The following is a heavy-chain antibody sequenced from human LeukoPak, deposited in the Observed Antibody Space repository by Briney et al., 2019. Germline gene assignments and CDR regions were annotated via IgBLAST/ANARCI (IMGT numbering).Heavy chain of an antibody. CDR3: AKGSSGSYHFDY. Sequence: GGSLRLSCAASGFTFSSYGMSWVRQAPGKGLEWVSAISGSGGSTYYADSVKGRFTISRDNSKNTLYLQMNSLRAEDTAVYYCAKGSSGSYHFDYWGQGTLVTVSS. CDR2: ISGSGGST. D-gene: IGHD1-26*01. CDR1: GFTFSSYG. J-gene: IGHJ4*02. V-gene: IGHV3-23*01.